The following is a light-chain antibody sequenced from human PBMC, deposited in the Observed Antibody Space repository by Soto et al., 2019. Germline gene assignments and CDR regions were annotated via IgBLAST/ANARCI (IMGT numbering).Light chain of an antibody. V-gene: IGKV2-28*01. Sequence: DIVMTQSPLSLPVTPGEPASISCRSSQSLLHSNGYNYLDWYLQKPGQSPQLLIYLGSNRASGVPDRFSGSGSGTDFTLKISRVESEDVGVYYYLQALQTPISFCQGTRLAIK. CDR3: LQALQTPIS. CDR2: LGS. CDR1: QSLLHSNGYNY. J-gene: IGKJ5*01.